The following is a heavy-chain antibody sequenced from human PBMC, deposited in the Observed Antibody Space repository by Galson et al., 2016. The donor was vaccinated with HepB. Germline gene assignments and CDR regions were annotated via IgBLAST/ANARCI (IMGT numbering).Heavy chain of an antibody. Sequence: SLRLSCAASRFTFINSWMSWVRQAPGKGLEWVANMKQDGSEKYYVDSVKGRFTISRDNAENSLFLQMNGLRAEDTAVYYCARALSSSGWTYWYFDLWGRGTLVTVSS. CDR2: MKQDGSEK. CDR3: ARALSSSGWTYWYFDL. V-gene: IGHV3-7*03. J-gene: IGHJ2*01. CDR1: RFTFINSW. D-gene: IGHD6-19*01.